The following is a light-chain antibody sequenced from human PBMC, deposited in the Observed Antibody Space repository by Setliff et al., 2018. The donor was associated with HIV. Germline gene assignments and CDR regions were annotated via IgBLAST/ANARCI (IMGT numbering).Light chain of an antibody. Sequence: QSVLTQPASVSGSPGQSITTSCTGTSSDVGGYDYVSWYQQHPGKAPKLMIYDVSNRPSGVSNRFSGSKSGNTASLTISGLQAEDEADYYCGSHTSTSTLGIFGGGTKVTV. CDR3: GSHTSTSTLGI. V-gene: IGLV2-14*03. CDR2: DVS. J-gene: IGLJ2*01. CDR1: SSDVGGYDY.